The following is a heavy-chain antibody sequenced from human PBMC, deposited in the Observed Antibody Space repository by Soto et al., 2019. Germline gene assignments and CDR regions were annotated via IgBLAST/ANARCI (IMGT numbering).Heavy chain of an antibody. CDR1: AYAFTNNY. CDR3: AKDNSYYAMDV. J-gene: IGHJ6*02. V-gene: IGHV1-46*01. Sequence: SVKVSFKASAYAFTNNYMHWVRQAPGQGPEWMGMINPSGGSTNYAQKFQGRVTMTRDTSTSTVYMELSSLRSDDTAVYYCAKDNSYYAMDVWGQGTTVTVSS. CDR2: INPSGGST.